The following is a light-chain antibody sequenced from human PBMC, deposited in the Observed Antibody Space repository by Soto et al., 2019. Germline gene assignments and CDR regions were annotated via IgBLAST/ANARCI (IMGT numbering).Light chain of an antibody. CDR1: NSNIGNNY. V-gene: IGLV1-51*01. Sequence: QSALTQPPSVSVAPGQKVTISCSGSNSNIGNNYVSWYQQLPGTAPKLLIYDNNKRPSGIPDRFSGSKSGTSATLGITGLQTGDEADYYCGAWDDSLSAVFGGGTKVTVL. CDR3: GAWDDSLSAV. J-gene: IGLJ2*01. CDR2: DNN.